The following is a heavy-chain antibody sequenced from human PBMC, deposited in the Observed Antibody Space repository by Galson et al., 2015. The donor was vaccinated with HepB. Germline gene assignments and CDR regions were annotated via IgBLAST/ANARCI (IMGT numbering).Heavy chain of an antibody. V-gene: IGHV3-48*01. J-gene: IGHJ4*02. CDR1: GFTFSSYS. CDR2: IDSTNTI. Sequence: SLRLSCAASGFTFSSYSMSRVRQPPGKGLEWLSYIDSTNTIYYADSVKGRFIISRDNAKNSLSLHLSSLRAEDTAVYYCARDQGQNDYWGQGTLVTVSS. CDR3: ARDQGQNDY.